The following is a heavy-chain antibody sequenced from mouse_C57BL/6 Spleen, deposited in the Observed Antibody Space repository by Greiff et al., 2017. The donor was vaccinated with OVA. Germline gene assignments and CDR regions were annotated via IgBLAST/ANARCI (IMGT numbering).Heavy chain of an antibody. CDR1: GYTFTSYG. V-gene: IGHV1-81*01. CDR2: IYPRSGNT. CDR3: ARFGDYDVYWYFDV. Sequence: VQLQQSGAELARPGASVKLSCKASGYTFTSYGISWVKQRTGQGLEWIGEIYPRSGNTYYNEKFKGKATLTADKSSSTAYMELRSLTSEDSAVYFCARFGDYDVYWYFDVWGTGTTVTVSS. D-gene: IGHD2-4*01. J-gene: IGHJ1*03.